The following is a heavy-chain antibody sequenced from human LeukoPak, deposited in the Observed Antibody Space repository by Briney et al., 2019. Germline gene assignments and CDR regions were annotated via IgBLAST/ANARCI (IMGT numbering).Heavy chain of an antibody. CDR3: GGNRGYYYDSSFAFRVFFNI. D-gene: IGHD3-22*01. J-gene: IGHJ6*03. V-gene: IGHV4-4*02. CDR2: IYHSGST. CDR1: GGSISSSNW. Sequence: SGTLSLTCAVSGGSISSSNWWSWVRQPPGKGLEWIGEIYHSGSTNYNPSLKSRVTISVDKSKNQFSLRLSSVTAADTAVYYCGGNRGYYYDSSFAFRVFFNIGGKG.